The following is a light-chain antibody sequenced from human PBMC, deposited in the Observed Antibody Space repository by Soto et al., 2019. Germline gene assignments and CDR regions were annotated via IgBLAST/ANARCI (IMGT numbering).Light chain of an antibody. CDR1: QSVTSTS. CDR2: GAS. V-gene: IGKV3-20*01. CDR3: QHYVTSSIT. Sequence: DMVLTQSPGTLSLSPGERATLSCRASQSVTSTSLAWYQQKPGQAPRLLMYGASSRATGTPDRISGGGSGTDFTLTISRLEPEDFAVYYCQHYVTSSITFGQGTLLAIK. J-gene: IGKJ5*01.